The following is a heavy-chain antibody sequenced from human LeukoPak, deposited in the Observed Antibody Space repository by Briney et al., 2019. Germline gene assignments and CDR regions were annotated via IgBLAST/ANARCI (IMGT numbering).Heavy chain of an antibody. D-gene: IGHD3-22*01. CDR1: GFTFSSYA. J-gene: IGHJ4*02. CDR2: ISGSGGST. V-gene: IGHV3-23*01. CDR3: AKDYYDSSGYPMEVGYYFDY. Sequence: GGSLRLSCAASGFTFSSYAMSWVRQAPGKGLEWVSAISGSGGSTYYAGSVKGRFTISRDNSKNTLYLQMNSLRAEDTAVYYCAKDYYDSSGYPMEVGYYFDYWGQGTLVTVSS.